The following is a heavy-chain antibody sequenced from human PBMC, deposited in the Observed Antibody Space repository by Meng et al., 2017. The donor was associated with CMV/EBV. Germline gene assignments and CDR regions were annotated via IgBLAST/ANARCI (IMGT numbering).Heavy chain of an antibody. Sequence: GESLKISCAASGFTFSSYWMHWVRQAPGKGLVWVSRINTDGSSTSYADSVKGRFTISRDNAKNSLYLQMNSLRAEDTAVYYCARQYSGLTREIDYWGQGTLVTVSS. J-gene: IGHJ4*02. CDR3: ARQYSGLTREIDY. D-gene: IGHD5-12*01. CDR2: INTDGSST. V-gene: IGHV3-74*01. CDR1: GFTFSSYW.